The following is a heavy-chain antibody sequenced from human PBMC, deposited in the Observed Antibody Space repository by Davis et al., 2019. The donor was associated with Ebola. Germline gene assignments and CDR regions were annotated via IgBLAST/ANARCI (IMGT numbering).Heavy chain of an antibody. CDR2: VHHSGAT. D-gene: IGHD4-17*01. J-gene: IGHJ5*02. CDR1: GGSIRNYY. Sequence: SEALSLTCTVSGGSIRNYYWSWIRQSPGKGLEWIGYVHHSGATHYNPSLESRVTISIDTSKSHFSLKLSSLTAADTAVYYCARAGDYVVGWFDPLGQGTQVTVSS. V-gene: IGHV4-59*01. CDR3: ARAGDYVVGWFDP.